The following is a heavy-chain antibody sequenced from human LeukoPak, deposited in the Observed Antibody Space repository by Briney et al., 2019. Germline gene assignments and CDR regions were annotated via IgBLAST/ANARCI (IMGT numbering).Heavy chain of an antibody. CDR1: GFTFSSYA. J-gene: IGHJ4*02. Sequence: PGGSLRLSCAASGFTFSSYAMSWVRQAPGKGLEWVSAISGSGGSTYYADSVKGRFTISRDNSKNTLYLQMNSLRAEDTAVYYCAKDRPPLVVVPAAMDYWGQGTLVTVSS. D-gene: IGHD2-2*01. V-gene: IGHV3-23*01. CDR3: AKDRPPLVVVPAAMDY. CDR2: ISGSGGST.